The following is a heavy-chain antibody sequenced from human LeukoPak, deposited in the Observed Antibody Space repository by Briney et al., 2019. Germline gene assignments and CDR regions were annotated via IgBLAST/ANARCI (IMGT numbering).Heavy chain of an antibody. D-gene: IGHD3-10*01. Sequence: GESLKISCKGSGYRFITYWIGWVRQMPGKGLEWMGIIYPGDSETRYSPSFQGQVSISVDKSISAAFLQWSSLKASDTAMYYCARSGFAGGSFDIWGQGTMITVSS. J-gene: IGHJ3*02. CDR3: ARSGFAGGSFDI. V-gene: IGHV5-51*01. CDR1: GYRFITYW. CDR2: IYPGDSET.